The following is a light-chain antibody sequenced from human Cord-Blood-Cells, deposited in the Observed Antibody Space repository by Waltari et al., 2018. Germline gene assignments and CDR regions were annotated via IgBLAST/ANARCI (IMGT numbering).Light chain of an antibody. CDR3: QQYNNWPPWT. J-gene: IGKJ1*01. CDR1: QSVSSN. CDR2: GAS. Sequence: EIVMTQSPATLSVSPGERATLACSASQSVSSNLSCYQQKPGQAPRLLIYGASTRATGIPARFSGSGSGTAFTLPISSLQYEDFAVYYCQQYNNWPPWTFGQGTKVEIK. V-gene: IGKV3-15*01.